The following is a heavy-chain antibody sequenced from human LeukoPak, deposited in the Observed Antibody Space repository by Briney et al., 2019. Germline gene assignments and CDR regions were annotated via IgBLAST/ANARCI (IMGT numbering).Heavy chain of an antibody. J-gene: IGHJ3*02. V-gene: IGHV3-9*01. CDR1: GFTFVDYA. CDR3: AKLPGIAAAVVAFDI. CDR2: ISWNSGSI. Sequence: AGGSLRLSGASSGFTFVDYAMHWVRQAPGKGLEWVSGISWNSGSIGYADSVKGRFTISRDNAKSSLYLQMNSLRAEDTALYYCAKLPGIAAAVVAFDIWGQGTMVTVSS. D-gene: IGHD6-13*01.